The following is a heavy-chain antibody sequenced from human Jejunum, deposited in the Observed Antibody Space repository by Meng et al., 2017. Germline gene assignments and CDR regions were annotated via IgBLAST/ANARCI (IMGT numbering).Heavy chain of an antibody. D-gene: IGHD5-12*01. V-gene: IGHV3-21*01. J-gene: IGHJ4*02. CDR3: ARVVGYSNPPFDY. CDR2: ISSGGSSI. Sequence: GGSLRLSCAASGFTISTYSMTWVRQAPGKGLEWVSSISSGGSSIFYADSVRGRFTIARDNSKNSLFLQMESLRAEETAVYFCARVVGYSNPPFDYWGQGTLVTVSS. CDR1: GFTISTYS.